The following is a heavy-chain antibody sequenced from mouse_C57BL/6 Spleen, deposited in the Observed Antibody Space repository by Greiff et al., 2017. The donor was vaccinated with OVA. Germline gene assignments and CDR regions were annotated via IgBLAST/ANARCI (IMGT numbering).Heavy chain of an antibody. V-gene: IGHV1-52*01. D-gene: IGHD2-4*01. Sequence: VQLQQPGAELVRPGSSVKLSCKASGYTFTSYWMHWVKQRPIQGLEWIGNIDPSDSETHYNQKFKDKATLTVDKSSSTAYMQLSGLTSEDSAVYYCAREGDDYDENWFAYWGQGTLVTVSA. CDR1: GYTFTSYW. J-gene: IGHJ3*01. CDR3: AREGDDYDENWFAY. CDR2: IDPSDSET.